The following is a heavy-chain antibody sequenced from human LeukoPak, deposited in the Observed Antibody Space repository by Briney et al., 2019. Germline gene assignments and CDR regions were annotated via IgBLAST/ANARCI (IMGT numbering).Heavy chain of an antibody. Sequence: GGSLRLSCAASGFTFSSYGMSWVRQAPGKGREWASSISSSSDYIYYADSVKGRFTISRDNAKNSLYLQMKSLRAEDTAVYYCARGKTSQNIVTRKTYNWFDPWGQGTLVTVSS. CDR2: ISSSSDYI. CDR3: ARGKTSQNIVTRKTYNWFDP. CDR1: GFTFSSYG. J-gene: IGHJ5*02. V-gene: IGHV3-21*01. D-gene: IGHD2/OR15-2a*01.